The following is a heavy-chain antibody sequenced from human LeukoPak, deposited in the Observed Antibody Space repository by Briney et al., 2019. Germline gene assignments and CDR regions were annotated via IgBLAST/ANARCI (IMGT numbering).Heavy chain of an antibody. V-gene: IGHV4-34*01. Sequence: SETLSPTCAVYGGSFSGYYWSWIRQPPGKGLEWIGEINHSGSTNYNPSLKSRVTISVDTSKNQFSLKLSSVTAADTAVHYCARHKAVAGIGSPDPWGQGTLVTVSS. CDR3: ARHKAVAGIGSPDP. CDR1: GGSFSGYY. CDR2: INHSGST. D-gene: IGHD6-19*01. J-gene: IGHJ5*02.